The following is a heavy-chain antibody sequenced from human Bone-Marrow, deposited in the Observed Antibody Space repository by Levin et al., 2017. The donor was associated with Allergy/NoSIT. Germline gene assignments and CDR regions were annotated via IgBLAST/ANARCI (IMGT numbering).Heavy chain of an antibody. CDR1: GGSISSSSYY. CDR3: ARGYYSSGWYDYYYGMDV. Sequence: SETLSLTCTVSGGSISSSSYYWGWIRQPPGKGLEWIGSIYYSGSTYYNPSLKSRVTISVDTSKNQFSLKLSSVTAADTAVYYCARGYYSSGWYDYYYGMDVWGQGTTVTVSS. J-gene: IGHJ6*02. V-gene: IGHV4-39*07. CDR2: IYYSGST. D-gene: IGHD6-19*01.